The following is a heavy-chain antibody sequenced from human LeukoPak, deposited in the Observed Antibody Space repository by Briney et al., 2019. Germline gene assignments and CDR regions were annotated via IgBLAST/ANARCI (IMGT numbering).Heavy chain of an antibody. CDR3: TRDKSASSPREWFDP. Sequence: GGSLRLSCAASGFIFGSFAMSWVRQGPEKGLEWVATISPSGSATYYADSVKGRFTISRDNSQTTLYLQMNSLSDEDTALYHCTRDKSASSPREWFDPLGQGIVVTVSS. CDR2: ISPSGSAT. J-gene: IGHJ5*02. V-gene: IGHV3-23*01. D-gene: IGHD6-6*01. CDR1: GFIFGSFA.